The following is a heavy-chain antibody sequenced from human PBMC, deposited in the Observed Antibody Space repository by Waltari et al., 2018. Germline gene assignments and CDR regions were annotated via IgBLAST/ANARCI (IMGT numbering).Heavy chain of an antibody. Sequence: QLQLQESGPGLVKPSETLSLTCTVSGGSISSSSYYWGWIRQPPGKGLEWIGSIYYSGVTYYNPSLKRRVTISVDTSKNQFSLKLSSVTAADTAVYYCASYSSGWYHYFDYWGQGTLVTVSS. CDR2: IYYSGVT. CDR3: ASYSSGWYHYFDY. D-gene: IGHD6-19*01. CDR1: GGSISSSSYY. V-gene: IGHV4-39*07. J-gene: IGHJ4*02.